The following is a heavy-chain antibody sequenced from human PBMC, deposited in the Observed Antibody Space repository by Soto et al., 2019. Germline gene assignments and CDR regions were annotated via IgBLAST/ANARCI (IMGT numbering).Heavy chain of an antibody. CDR2: IIPNFDTA. V-gene: IGHV1-69*06. D-gene: IGHD3-22*01. Sequence: QVQLVQSGAEVKKPGSSVKDSCKASGGSFSSYGITWVRQAPGQGLEWMGGIIPNFDTANYAQRLQGRVTITADKSTSTAYMELSSLRSEDTAVYYCARERRIYYDSSGPLDYWGQGTLVTVSS. CDR1: GGSFSSYG. J-gene: IGHJ4*02. CDR3: ARERRIYYDSSGPLDY.